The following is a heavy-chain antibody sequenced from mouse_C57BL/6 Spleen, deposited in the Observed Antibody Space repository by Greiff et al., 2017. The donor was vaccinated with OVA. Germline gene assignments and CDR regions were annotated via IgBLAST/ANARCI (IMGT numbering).Heavy chain of an antibody. CDR1: GYTFTEYT. D-gene: IGHD1-2*01. CDR2: FYPGSGSI. CDR3: ARHEEGHYYGGGGYFDY. V-gene: IGHV1-62-2*01. J-gene: IGHJ2*01. Sequence: VKLQESGAELVKPGASVKLSCKASGYTFTEYTIHWVKQRSGQGLEWIGWFYPGSGSIKYNEKFKDKATLTADKSSSTVYMELSRLTSEDSAVYVCARHEEGHYYGGGGYFDYWGQGTTLTVSS.